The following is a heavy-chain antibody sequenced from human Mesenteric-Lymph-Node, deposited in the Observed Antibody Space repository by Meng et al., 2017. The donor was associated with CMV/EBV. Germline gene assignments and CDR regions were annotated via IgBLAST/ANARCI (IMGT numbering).Heavy chain of an antibody. CDR1: GYTFTSYG. J-gene: IGHJ5*02. CDR3: ARDIWSGYGAGPKGWFDP. CDR2: ISAYNGNT. Sequence: ASVKVSCKASGYTFTSYGISWVRQAPGQGLEWMGWISAYNGNTNYAQKLQGRVTMTTDTSTSTAYMELRSLRSDDTAVYYCARDIWSGYGAGPKGWFDPWGQGTLVTVSS. D-gene: IGHD3-3*01. V-gene: IGHV1-18*01.